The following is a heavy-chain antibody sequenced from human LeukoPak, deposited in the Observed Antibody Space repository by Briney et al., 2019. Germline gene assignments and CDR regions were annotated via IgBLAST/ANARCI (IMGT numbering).Heavy chain of an antibody. D-gene: IGHD6-13*01. CDR1: GYTFTGYY. CDR3: ATSVAGLYSSSWYRYFQH. V-gene: IGHV1-69*05. Sequence: SVKVSCKASGYTFTGYYMHWVRQAPGQGLEWMGGIIPIFGTANYAQKFQGRVTITTDESTSTAYMELSSLRSEDTAVYYCATSVAGLYSSSWYRYFQHWGQGTLVTVSS. CDR2: IIPIFGTA. J-gene: IGHJ1*01.